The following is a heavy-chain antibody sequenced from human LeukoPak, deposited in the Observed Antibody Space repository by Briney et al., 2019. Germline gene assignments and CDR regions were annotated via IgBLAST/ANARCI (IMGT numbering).Heavy chain of an antibody. D-gene: IGHD2-2*01. CDR1: GFTFSSYW. CDR3: AHGAMYQLGY. V-gene: IGHV3-23*01. J-gene: IGHJ4*02. Sequence: GGSLRLSCAASGFTFSSYWMSWVRQAPGKGLEWVSGIIGGAGSTYYADSVKGRFTISGDNSKNTLFLQMNSLRAEDTAVYYCAHGAMYQLGYWGQGTLVTVSS. CDR2: IIGGAGST.